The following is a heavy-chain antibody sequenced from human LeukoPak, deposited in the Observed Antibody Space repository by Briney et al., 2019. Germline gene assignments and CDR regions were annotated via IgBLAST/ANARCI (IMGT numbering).Heavy chain of an antibody. CDR2: IYPGDSDT. D-gene: IGHD3-10*01. Sequence: GESLQISCKGPGYSFTNHYIGWGRLMPGKGLEWMGIIYPGDSDTRYSPSIQGQVTISADKSISTAYLQWSSLKASDTAMYYCARRGYGSGNYYYPNWGQGTLVTVSS. J-gene: IGHJ4*02. CDR1: GYSFTNHY. CDR3: ARRGYGSGNYYYPN. V-gene: IGHV5-51*01.